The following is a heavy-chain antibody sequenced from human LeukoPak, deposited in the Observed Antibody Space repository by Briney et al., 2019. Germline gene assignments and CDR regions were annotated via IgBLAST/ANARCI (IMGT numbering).Heavy chain of an antibody. Sequence: ASVKVSCKASGYTFTGYYMHWVRQAPGQGLEWMGWINPNSGGTNYAQKFQGRVTMTRDTSISTVYMELSRLRSDDTAVYYCARDIWTMVTTGLQGFDYWGQGTLVTVSS. D-gene: IGHD4-17*01. CDR2: INPNSGGT. J-gene: IGHJ4*02. CDR1: GYTFTGYY. CDR3: ARDIWTMVTTGLQGFDY. V-gene: IGHV1-2*02.